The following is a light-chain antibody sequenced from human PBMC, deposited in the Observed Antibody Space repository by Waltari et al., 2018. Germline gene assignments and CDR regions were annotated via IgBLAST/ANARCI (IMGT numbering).Light chain of an antibody. CDR3: QSYDNRLSGVI. V-gene: IGLV1-40*01. CDR1: SSNIGANYD. CDR2: GHN. Sequence: QSVLTQPPSVSGAPGQRVTLSCAGSSSNIGANYDVHWYQQLPGTAPKLLIYGHNNRPSGVPDRFSGSKSGTSASLAITGLQAEDEADYYCQSYDNRLSGVIFGGGTRLTVL. J-gene: IGLJ2*01.